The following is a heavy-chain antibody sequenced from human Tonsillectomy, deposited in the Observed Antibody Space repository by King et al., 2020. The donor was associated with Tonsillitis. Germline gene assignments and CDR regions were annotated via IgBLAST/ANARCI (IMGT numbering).Heavy chain of an antibody. CDR3: AKHRTDYYGSGSYFDS. J-gene: IGHJ4*02. CDR2: ISDSGDST. D-gene: IGHD3-10*01. CDR1: GFTFSKYA. Sequence: VQLVESGGGLVQPGRSLRLSCAASGFTFSKYAMSWVRQAPGKGLEWVTGISDSGDSTNYADSVKGRFTISRDNSKNTLSLQMNSLRAEDTAVYHCAKHRTDYYGSGSYFDSWGQGTLVTVSS. V-gene: IGHV3-23*04.